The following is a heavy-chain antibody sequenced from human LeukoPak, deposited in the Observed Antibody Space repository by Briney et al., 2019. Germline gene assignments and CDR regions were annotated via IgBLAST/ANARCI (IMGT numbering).Heavy chain of an antibody. CDR1: GFTFSSYD. D-gene: IGHD5-18*01. CDR2: IRPSGDNT. Sequence: GALRLSCAASGFTFSSYDMTWVRQAPGRGLEWVSSIRPSGDNTYYGDSVKGRFTISRDNSKNTLYLQMNSLRADDTAVYYCGRDGRLIQLWFDPWGQGTLVTVSS. CDR3: GRDGRLIQLWFDP. V-gene: IGHV3-23*01. J-gene: IGHJ5*02.